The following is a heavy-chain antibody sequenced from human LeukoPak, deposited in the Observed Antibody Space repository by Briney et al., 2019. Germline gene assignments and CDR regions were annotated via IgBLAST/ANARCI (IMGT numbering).Heavy chain of an antibody. CDR3: VRGRAWFDP. CDR2: IYYSGNT. D-gene: IGHD3-10*01. Sequence: NPSETLSLTRTVSGGSISSYYWSWIRQPPGKGLEWIGYIYYSGNTNYNSSLESRVTISVDTSKNQFSLRLNSVTAADTAVYYCVRGRAWFDPWGQGTLVTVSS. V-gene: IGHV4-59*01. J-gene: IGHJ5*02. CDR1: GGSISSYY.